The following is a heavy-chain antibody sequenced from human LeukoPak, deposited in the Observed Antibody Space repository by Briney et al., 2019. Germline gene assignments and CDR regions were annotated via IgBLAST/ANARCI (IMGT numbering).Heavy chain of an antibody. J-gene: IGHJ4*02. D-gene: IGHD3-22*01. CDR1: GFTFSSYS. V-gene: IGHV3-21*01. CDR3: ARDTYYYDSSGYYPPDY. Sequence: GGSLRLSCAASGFTFSSYSMNWVRQAPGKGLEWVSSISSSSSYIYYADSVKGRFTISRDNAKNSLYLQMNSLRAEDTAVYYCARDTYYYDSSGYYPPDYWGQGTLVTVS. CDR2: ISSSSSYI.